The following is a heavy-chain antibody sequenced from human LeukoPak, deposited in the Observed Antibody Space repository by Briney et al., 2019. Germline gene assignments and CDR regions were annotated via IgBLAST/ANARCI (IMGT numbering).Heavy chain of an antibody. J-gene: IGHJ6*02. CDR2: ISYDGSNK. D-gene: IGHD4-17*01. Sequence: GGSLRLSCAASGFTFSNYAMSWVRQAPGKGLEWVAVISYDGSNKYYADSVKGRFTISRDNSKNTLYLQMNSLRAEDTAVYYCARDPGDYGDYDVYYYYGMDVWGQGTTVTVSS. CDR1: GFTFSNYA. CDR3: ARDPGDYGDYDVYYYYGMDV. V-gene: IGHV3-30-3*01.